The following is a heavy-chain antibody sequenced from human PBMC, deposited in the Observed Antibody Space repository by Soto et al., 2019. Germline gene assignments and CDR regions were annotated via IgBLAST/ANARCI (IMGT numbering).Heavy chain of an antibody. D-gene: IGHD2-2*01. V-gene: IGHV4-39*07. CDR2: IYYSGST. Sequence: SETLSLTCTVSGGSISSSSYYWGWIRQPPGKGLEWIGSIYYSGSTYYNPSLKSRVTISVDTSKNQFSLKLSSVTAADTAVYYCARDPGYCSSTSCYPEYYYYGMDVRGQGTTVTVSS. CDR3: ARDPGYCSSTSCYPEYYYYGMDV. CDR1: GGSISSSSYY. J-gene: IGHJ6*02.